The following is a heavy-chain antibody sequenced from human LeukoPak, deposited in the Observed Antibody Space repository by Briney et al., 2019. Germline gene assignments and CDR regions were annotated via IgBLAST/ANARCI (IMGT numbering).Heavy chain of an antibody. Sequence: GGSLRLSCAASGFTFSSYAMHWVRQAPGKGLEWVAVISYDGSNKYYADSVKGRFTISRDNSKNTLYLQMNSLRAEDTAVYYCARDRGGSYGHDAFDIWGQGTMVTVSS. J-gene: IGHJ3*02. CDR2: ISYDGSNK. V-gene: IGHV3-30-3*01. CDR1: GFTFSSYA. D-gene: IGHD1-26*01. CDR3: ARDRGGSYGHDAFDI.